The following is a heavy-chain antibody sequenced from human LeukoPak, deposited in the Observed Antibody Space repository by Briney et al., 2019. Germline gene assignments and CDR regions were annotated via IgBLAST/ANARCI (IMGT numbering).Heavy chain of an antibody. V-gene: IGHV3-7*01. CDR2: IKEDGSEK. CDR1: GFTFSSYW. Sequence: GGCLRLSCAASGFTFSSYWMSWVRQAPGKGLEWVANIKEDGSEKYYVDSVKGRFTISRDNAKNSLYLQMNSLRAEDKAMYYCARDYGGNSVYWGQGTLVTVSS. J-gene: IGHJ4*02. D-gene: IGHD4-23*01. CDR3: ARDYGGNSVY.